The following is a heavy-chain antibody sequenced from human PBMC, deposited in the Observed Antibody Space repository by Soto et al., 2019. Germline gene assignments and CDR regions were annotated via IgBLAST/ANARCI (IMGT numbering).Heavy chain of an antibody. CDR2: INGDGSST. CDR1: GFTFSKYW. D-gene: IGHD3-10*01. Sequence: EVQLVESGGGLVQPGGSLRLSCAASGFTFSKYWMYWVRQAPGKGLVWVSRINGDGSSTNYADSVKGRFTISRDNANNALQLQMNMLRAEATALYYCASSGGPARLWYFDLWGRGTLVTVSS. CDR3: ASSGGPARLWYFDL. V-gene: IGHV3-74*01. J-gene: IGHJ2*01.